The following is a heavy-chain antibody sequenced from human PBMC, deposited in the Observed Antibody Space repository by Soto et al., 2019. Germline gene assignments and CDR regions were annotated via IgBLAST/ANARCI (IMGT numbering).Heavy chain of an antibody. Sequence: QVQLVQSGAEVKKPGASVKVSCKASGYTFTSYGISWVRQAPGQRLEWMGWISAYNGNTNYAQKIQGRVTMTTDTPKSIAYTEQRSLRSDDTAGEYRAREGGDGYNCCWGQGTLGTVSS. CDR1: GYTFTSYG. D-gene: IGHD5-12*01. J-gene: IGHJ4*02. CDR3: AREGGDGYNCC. V-gene: IGHV1-18*01. CDR2: ISAYNGNT.